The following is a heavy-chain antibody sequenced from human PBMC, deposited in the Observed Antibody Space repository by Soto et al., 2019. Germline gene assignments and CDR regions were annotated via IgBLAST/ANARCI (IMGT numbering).Heavy chain of an antibody. CDR1: GYTFTSYA. V-gene: IGHV1-3*01. J-gene: IGHJ4*02. D-gene: IGHD3-10*01. CDR3: VRGEYYSSGSYSNLDY. Sequence: ASVKVSCKASGYTFTSYAIQWVRQAPGQRLEWMGWINAGNGNTKYSQKFQGRVTITRDTSASTAYMELSSLRSDDTAVYYCVRGEYYSSGSYSNLDYWGQGTPGTVSS. CDR2: INAGNGNT.